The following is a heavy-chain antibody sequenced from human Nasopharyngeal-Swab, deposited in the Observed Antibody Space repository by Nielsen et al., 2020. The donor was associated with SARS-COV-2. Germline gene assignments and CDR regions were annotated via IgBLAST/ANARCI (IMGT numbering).Heavy chain of an antibody. CDR2: ISSSSSYI. V-gene: IGHV3-21*01. J-gene: IGHJ6*02. CDR3: ARDQGMGYYYYYGMDV. D-gene: IGHD3-16*01. Sequence: GGSLRLSCAASGFTFSSYSMNWVRQAPGKGLEWVSSISSSSSYIYYADSVKGRFTISRDNAKNSLYLQMNSLRAEDTAVYYCARDQGMGYYYYYGMDVWGQGTTVTVPS. CDR1: GFTFSSYS.